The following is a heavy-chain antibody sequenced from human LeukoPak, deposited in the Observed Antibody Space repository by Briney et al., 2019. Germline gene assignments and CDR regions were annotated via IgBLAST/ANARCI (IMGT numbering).Heavy chain of an antibody. Sequence: GASVKVSCKASGYTFTVYYMHWVRQAPGQGLEWMGWINPNSGGTNYAQKFQGRVTMTRDTSISTAYMELSRLRSDDTAVYYGARGPRITIFGVVGAFDIWGQGTMVTVSS. J-gene: IGHJ3*02. CDR3: ARGPRITIFGVVGAFDI. V-gene: IGHV1-2*02. CDR2: INPNSGGT. CDR1: GYTFTVYY. D-gene: IGHD3-3*01.